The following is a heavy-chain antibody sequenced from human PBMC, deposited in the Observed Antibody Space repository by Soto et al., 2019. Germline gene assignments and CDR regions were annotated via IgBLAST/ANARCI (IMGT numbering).Heavy chain of an antibody. D-gene: IGHD3-22*01. J-gene: IGHJ3*02. CDR2: VSGSGGST. Sequence: LGGSLRLSCAASGFTFSSYAMSWVRQAPGKGLEWVSGVSGSGGSTNYADSVRGRFAISRDNSKNTLYLQMNSLRAEDTALYYCAKDLGGYYFDAFDIWGQGTMVTVSS. CDR1: GFTFSSYA. CDR3: AKDLGGYYFDAFDI. V-gene: IGHV3-23*01.